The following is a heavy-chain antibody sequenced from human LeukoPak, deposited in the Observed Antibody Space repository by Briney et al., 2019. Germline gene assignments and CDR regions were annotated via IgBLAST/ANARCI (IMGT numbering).Heavy chain of an antibody. CDR1: GYTFTGYY. V-gene: IGHV1-2*02. CDR3: ARGRYYYDSSGYLLD. J-gene: IGHJ4*02. Sequence: ASVKVSCKASGYTFTGYYMHWVRQAPGQGLEWMGWINPNSGGKNYAQKFQGRVTMTRDTSISTAYMELSRLRSDDTAVYYCARGRYYYDSSGYLLDWGQGTLVTVSS. CDR2: INPNSGGK. D-gene: IGHD3-22*01.